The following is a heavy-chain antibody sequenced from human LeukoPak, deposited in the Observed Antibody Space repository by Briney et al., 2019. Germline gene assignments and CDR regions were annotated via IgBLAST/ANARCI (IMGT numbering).Heavy chain of an antibody. J-gene: IGHJ4*02. Sequence: GGSLRLSCAASGFTFDDYGMSWVRQAPGKGLEWVSAISGSGGSTYYADSVKGRFTISRDNSKNTLYLQMNSLRAEDTAVYYCAKSLANYYDSSGYFYWGQGTLVTVSS. CDR2: ISGSGGST. CDR1: GFTFDDYG. CDR3: AKSLANYYDSSGYFY. V-gene: IGHV3-23*01. D-gene: IGHD3-22*01.